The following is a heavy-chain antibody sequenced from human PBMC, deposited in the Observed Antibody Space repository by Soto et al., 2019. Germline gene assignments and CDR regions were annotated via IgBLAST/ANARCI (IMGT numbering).Heavy chain of an antibody. CDR2: INHSGST. CDR1: GGSFSGYY. Sequence: QVQLQQWGAGLLKPSETLSLTCAVYGGSFSGYYWNWIRQPPGQGLEWIGEINHSGSTNYNPSLKSRVTISVDASKNQFSLKLSSVTAADTAVYYCARGRITMVRGVPYGMDVWGQGTTVTVSS. J-gene: IGHJ6*02. D-gene: IGHD3-10*01. CDR3: ARGRITMVRGVPYGMDV. V-gene: IGHV4-34*01.